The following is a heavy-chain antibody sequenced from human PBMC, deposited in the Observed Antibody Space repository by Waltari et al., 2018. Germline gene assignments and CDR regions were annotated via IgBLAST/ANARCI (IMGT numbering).Heavy chain of an antibody. V-gene: IGHV5-10-1*01. CDR3: VRHRTTYPLEIDY. CDR1: GYSFTSPW. Sequence: EVQLVQSGAEVKKPEDSLRISCEGSGYSFTSPWISWVSQMPGTGLEWVGRIDPSDSFRNYGPAFEGHVTISVDQSLRTAYLQWDSLKASDTAIYYCVRHRTTYPLEIDYWGQGTLVTVSS. CDR2: IDPSDSFR. D-gene: IGHD2-2*01. J-gene: IGHJ4*02.